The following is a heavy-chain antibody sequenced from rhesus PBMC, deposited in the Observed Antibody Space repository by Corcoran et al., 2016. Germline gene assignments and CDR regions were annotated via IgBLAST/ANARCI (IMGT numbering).Heavy chain of an antibody. CDR2: IINGGVCT. CDR3: AKARGNNHYHSNPIDY. D-gene: IGHD3-28*01. Sequence: EVQLVESGGGLVQPGGSLRLSCAASGFTFSSYGMSWVRQAQGKGLEWVSYIINGGVCTYYSDSVKGRFTISIDNLKDTLCLQMNSLRAEDTAVYYCAKARGNNHYHSNPIDYWGQGVLVTVSS. CDR1: GFTFSSYG. V-gene: IGHV3S5*01. J-gene: IGHJ4*01.